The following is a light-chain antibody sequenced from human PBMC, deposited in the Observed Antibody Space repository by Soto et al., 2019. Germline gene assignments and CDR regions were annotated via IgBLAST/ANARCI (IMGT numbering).Light chain of an antibody. CDR3: QQYNNWPRT. CDR1: QSVSNN. J-gene: IGKJ1*01. CDR2: GAS. V-gene: IGKV3-15*01. Sequence: EVVMTQSPATLSVSPGERDTLSCRASQSVSNNLAWYQQKPGQAPRLLMYGASTRATGIPARFSGSRSGTEFTLTISSLQSEDFAVYYCQQYNNWPRTFGQGTKVDIK.